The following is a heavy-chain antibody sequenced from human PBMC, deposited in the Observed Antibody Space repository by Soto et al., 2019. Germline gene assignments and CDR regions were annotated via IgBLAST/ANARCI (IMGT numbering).Heavy chain of an antibody. V-gene: IGHV4-31*03. D-gene: IGHD3-22*01. CDR3: ARDDSSGYRSSYCYGMDV. CDR1: GGSISSGGYY. CDR2: IYYSGST. J-gene: IGHJ6*02. Sequence: SETLSLTCTVSGGSISSGGYYWSWIRQHPGKGLEWIGYIYYSGSTYYNPSLKSRVTISVDTSKNQFSLKLSSVTAADTAVYYCARDDSSGYRSSYCYGMDVWGQGTTVTVSS.